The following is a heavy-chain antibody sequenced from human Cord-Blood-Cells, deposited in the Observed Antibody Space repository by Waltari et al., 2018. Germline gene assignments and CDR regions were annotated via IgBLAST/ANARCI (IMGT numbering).Heavy chain of an antibody. V-gene: IGHV4-34*01. D-gene: IGHD1-26*01. CDR1: GGSFSGYY. CDR3: ARGLSGSYYY. CDR2: INHSGST. J-gene: IGHJ4*02. Sequence: QVQLQQWGAGLLKPSETLSLTCAVYGGSFSGYYWGWIRQPPGKGLEWIGEINHSGSTNYNPSLKSRVTISVDTSKNQFSLKLSSVTAADTAVYYCARGLSGSYYYWGQGTLVTVSS.